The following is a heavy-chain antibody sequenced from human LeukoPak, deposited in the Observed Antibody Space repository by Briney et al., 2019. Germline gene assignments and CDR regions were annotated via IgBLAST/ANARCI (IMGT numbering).Heavy chain of an antibody. CDR1: GFTFSNAW. V-gene: IGHV3-15*01. Sequence: GGSLRLSCAASGFTFSNAWMSWVRQAPGKGLEWVGRIKSKTDGGTTDYAAPVKGRFTISRDDSKNTLYLQMNSLKTEDTAVYYCTTVVDYGDYVSDYWGQGTLVTVSS. J-gene: IGHJ4*02. D-gene: IGHD4-17*01. CDR2: IKSKTDGGTT. CDR3: TTVVDYGDYVSDY.